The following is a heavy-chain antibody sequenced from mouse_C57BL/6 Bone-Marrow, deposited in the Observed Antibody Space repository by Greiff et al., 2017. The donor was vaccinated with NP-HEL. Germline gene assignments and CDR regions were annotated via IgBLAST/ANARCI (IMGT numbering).Heavy chain of an antibody. D-gene: IGHD2-12*01. Sequence: KQSCKASGYTFTSYWMQWVKQRPGQGLEWIGEIDPSDSYTNYNQKFKGKATLTVDTSSSTAYMQLSSLTSEDSAVYYCAREELSFYYAMDYWGQGTSVTVSS. CDR3: AREELSFYYAMDY. V-gene: IGHV1-50*01. CDR1: GYTFTSYW. CDR2: IDPSDSYT. J-gene: IGHJ4*01.